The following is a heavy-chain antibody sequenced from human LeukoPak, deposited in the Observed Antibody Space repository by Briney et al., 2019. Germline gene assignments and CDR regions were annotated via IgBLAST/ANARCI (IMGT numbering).Heavy chain of an antibody. CDR2: INPSGGST. CDR1: GYTFTSYY. D-gene: IGHD2-2*02. J-gene: IGHJ5*02. V-gene: IGHV1-46*01. CDR3: ARARREYQLLYWWFDP. Sequence: ASVKVSCKASGYTFTSYYMHWVRQAPGQGLEWMGIINPSGGSTSYAQKFQGRVTTTRDMSTSTVYMELSSLRSEDTAVYYCARARREYQLLYWWFDPWGQGTLFTVSS.